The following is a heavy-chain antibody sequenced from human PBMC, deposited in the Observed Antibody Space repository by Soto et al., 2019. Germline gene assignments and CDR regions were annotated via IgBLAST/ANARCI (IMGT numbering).Heavy chain of an antibody. J-gene: IGHJ3*02. V-gene: IGHV4-30-2*01. Sequence: QLQLQESGSGLVKPSQTLSLTCAVSGGSISSGGYSWSWIRQPPGKGLEWIGYIYHSGSTYYNPSLKSRVSISVDRSKNQFSLKLSSVTAADTAVYYCARAHGSGWGAFDIWGQGTMVTVSS. CDR2: IYHSGST. D-gene: IGHD3-10*01. CDR3: ARAHGSGWGAFDI. CDR1: GGSISSGGYS.